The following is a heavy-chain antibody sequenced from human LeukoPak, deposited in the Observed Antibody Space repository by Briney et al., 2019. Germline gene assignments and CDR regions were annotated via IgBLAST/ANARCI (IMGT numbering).Heavy chain of an antibody. CDR3: ARELLSQYYYYGMDV. CDR1: AFIFSDYY. CDR2: ISNSASTI. D-gene: IGHD3-10*01. Sequence: GGSLRLSCAASAFIFSDYYMSWIRQAPGKGLEWISYISNSASTIYYADSVKGRFTISRDNAKNSLYLQMNSLRAEDTAVYYCARELLSQYYYYGMDVWGQGTTVTVSS. J-gene: IGHJ6*02. V-gene: IGHV3-11*04.